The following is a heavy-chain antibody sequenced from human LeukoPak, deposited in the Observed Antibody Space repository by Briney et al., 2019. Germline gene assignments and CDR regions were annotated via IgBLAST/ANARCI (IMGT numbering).Heavy chain of an antibody. V-gene: IGHV3-74*01. CDR3: ARHSSGYYHYDY. CDR1: GFTFSNSW. D-gene: IGHD3-22*01. J-gene: IGHJ4*02. Sequence: PGGSLRLSCAASGFTFSNSWMHWVRQAPGKGLVWVSRINSDGRSTSYADSVKGRFTISRDNSKNTLHLQMNSLRAEDTAVYYCARHSSGYYHYDYWGPGTPVTVAS. CDR2: INSDGRST.